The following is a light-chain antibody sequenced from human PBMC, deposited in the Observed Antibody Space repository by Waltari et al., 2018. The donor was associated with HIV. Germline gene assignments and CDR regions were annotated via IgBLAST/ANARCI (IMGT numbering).Light chain of an antibody. Sequence: EIVMMQSPATLSVSPGERATLSCRASQSVSSNLVWYQQKRGQAPRLLIYGASTRATGIPARFSGSGSGTEFTLTISSLQSQDFAVYHCQHYNNWPRGTFGQGTKVEIK. J-gene: IGKJ1*01. CDR2: GAS. V-gene: IGKV3-15*01. CDR3: QHYNNWPRGT. CDR1: QSVSSN.